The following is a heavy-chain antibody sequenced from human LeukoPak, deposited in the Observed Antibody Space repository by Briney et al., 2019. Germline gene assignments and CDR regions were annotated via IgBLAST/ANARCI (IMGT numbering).Heavy chain of an antibody. V-gene: IGHV3-48*03. Sequence: PGGSLRLSCAASGFTSSSYEMNWVRQAPGKGLEWVSYISSSGSTIYYADSVKGRFTISRDNAKNSLYLQMNSLRAEDTAVYYCAREEYILTGYYQGSYFDYWGQGTLVTVSS. CDR2: ISSSGSTI. J-gene: IGHJ4*02. D-gene: IGHD3-9*01. CDR1: GFTSSSYE. CDR3: AREEYILTGYYQGSYFDY.